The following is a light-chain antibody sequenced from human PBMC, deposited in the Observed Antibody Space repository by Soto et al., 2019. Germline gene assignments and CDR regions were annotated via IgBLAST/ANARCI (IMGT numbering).Light chain of an antibody. CDR1: QSVSSSY. V-gene: IGKV3D-20*02. CDR2: GAS. J-gene: IGKJ5*01. Sequence: EIVLTHSPLTVSLSQGARATLSWMGIQSVSSSYLAWYQQKPGQAPRLLIYGASSRATGIPDRFSGSGSGTDFTLTISSLEPEDFAVYYCQQRSNWPQITFGQGTRLEIK. CDR3: QQRSNWPQIT.